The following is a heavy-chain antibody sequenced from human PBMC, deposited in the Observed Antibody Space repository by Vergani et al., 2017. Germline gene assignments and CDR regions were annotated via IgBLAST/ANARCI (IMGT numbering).Heavy chain of an antibody. CDR1: GGSISSYY. J-gene: IGHJ4*02. CDR2: IYYSGST. Sequence: QVQLQESGPGLVKPSETLSLTCTVSGGSISSYYWSWIRQPPGKGLEWIGYIYYSGSTNYNPSLKSRVTISVDTSKNQFSLKLSSVTAADTAVYYCARDPNGSTGTGAFDYWGQGTLVTVSS. D-gene: IGHD1-1*01. CDR3: ARDPNGSTGTGAFDY. V-gene: IGHV4-59*01.